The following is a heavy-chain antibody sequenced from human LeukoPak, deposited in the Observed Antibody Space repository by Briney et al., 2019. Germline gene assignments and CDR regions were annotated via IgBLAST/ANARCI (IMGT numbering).Heavy chain of an antibody. Sequence: GGSLRLSCAASGFTFNNYAMNWVRQAPGKGLGWVSAISDTGDSTYYADSVKGRFAISRDNSKNTLYLQMKTLRAEDTAVYYCAKATSRDGNNKDFDIWGQGTMVTVSS. D-gene: IGHD5-24*01. V-gene: IGHV3-23*01. CDR3: AKATSRDGNNKDFDI. CDR2: ISDTGDST. CDR1: GFTFNNYA. J-gene: IGHJ3*02.